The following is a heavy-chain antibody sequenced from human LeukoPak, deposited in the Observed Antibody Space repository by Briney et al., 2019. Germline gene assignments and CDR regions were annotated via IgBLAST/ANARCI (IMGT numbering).Heavy chain of an antibody. CDR1: GVSFDDYY. CDR3: TRMTAGHDY. Sequence: PSETLPLTCAVSGVSFDDYYWSWVRQTPGKGLEWIGEINHSGYTNDSPSLKSRVTLSIDTSRKQFSLNLRSVTVADTGIYYCTRMTAGHDYWGQGTLVTVSS. CDR2: INHSGYT. V-gene: IGHV4-34*01. J-gene: IGHJ4*02. D-gene: IGHD2-21*02.